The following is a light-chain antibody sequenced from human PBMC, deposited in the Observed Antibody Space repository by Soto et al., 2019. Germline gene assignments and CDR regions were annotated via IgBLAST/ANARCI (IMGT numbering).Light chain of an antibody. Sequence: DIQMTQSPSTLSASVGDRVTVTCRASQSIDKWLAWYQQKPGKAPKLLMYKASLLQSEIPSRFSGSGSGTEFTLTISSLQSDDVASYYCQQYSKYPWTFGQGTKVEV. J-gene: IGKJ1*01. CDR3: QQYSKYPWT. V-gene: IGKV1-5*03. CDR1: QSIDKW. CDR2: KAS.